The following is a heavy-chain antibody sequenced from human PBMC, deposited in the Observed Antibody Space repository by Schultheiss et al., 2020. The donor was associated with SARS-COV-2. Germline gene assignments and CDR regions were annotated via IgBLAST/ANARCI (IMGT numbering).Heavy chain of an antibody. CDR2: ILYDGSNK. D-gene: IGHD3-10*01. V-gene: IGHV3-30*03. J-gene: IGHJ4*02. CDR1: GFTFSSYG. Sequence: GGSLRLSCAASGFTFSSYGMHWVRQAPGKGLEWVAVILYDGSNKYYADSVKGRFTISRDNSKNTLYLHMSSLRAEDTAVYYCTTDEVGIGVAYFDYWGQGTLVTVSS. CDR3: TTDEVGIGVAYFDY.